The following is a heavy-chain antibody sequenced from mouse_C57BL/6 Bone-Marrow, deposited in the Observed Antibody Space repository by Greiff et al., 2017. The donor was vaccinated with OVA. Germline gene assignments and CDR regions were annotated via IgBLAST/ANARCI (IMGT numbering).Heavy chain of an antibody. CDR1: GYTFTDYE. CDR3: TRDGNYLDY. J-gene: IGHJ2*01. D-gene: IGHD2-1*01. CDR2: IDPETGGT. V-gene: IGHV1-15*01. Sequence: QVHVKQSGAELVRPGASVTLSCKASGYTFTDYEMHWVKQTPVHGLEWIGAIDPETGGTAYNQKFKGKAILTADKSSSTAYMELRSLTSEDSAVYYCTRDGNYLDYWGQGTTLTVSS.